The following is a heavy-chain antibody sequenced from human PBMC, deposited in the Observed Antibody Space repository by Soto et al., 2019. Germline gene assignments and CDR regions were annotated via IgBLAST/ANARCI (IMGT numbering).Heavy chain of an antibody. V-gene: IGHV3-30*18. CDR1: EFTFNIYG. D-gene: IGHD3-22*01. J-gene: IGHJ5*01. Sequence: QVQLVESGGGVVQPGRSLRLSWAASEFTFNIYGMHWVRQAPDKGLEWVAVISFDGMIKYYAESVKGRFTISRDNFKYRVYLQMDSLRAEDTVMYYCGEDLYMKVVIPPGWFEFWGQGTRVNVSS. CDR2: ISFDGMIK. CDR3: GEDLYMKVVIPPGWFEF.